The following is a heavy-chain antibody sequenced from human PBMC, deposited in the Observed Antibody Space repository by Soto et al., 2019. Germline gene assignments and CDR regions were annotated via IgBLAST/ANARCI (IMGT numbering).Heavy chain of an antibody. CDR1: GFTFSSYA. CDR2: ISGSGGST. V-gene: IGHV3-23*01. D-gene: IGHD3-22*01. CDR3: AKDSRFREAYYDSSGYQLV. Sequence: GGSLRLSCAASGFTFSSYAMSWVRQAPGKGLEWVSAISGSGGSTYYADSVKGRFTISRDNSKNTLYLQMNSLRAEDTAVYYCAKDSRFREAYYDSSGYQLVWGQGTLVTVSS. J-gene: IGHJ4*02.